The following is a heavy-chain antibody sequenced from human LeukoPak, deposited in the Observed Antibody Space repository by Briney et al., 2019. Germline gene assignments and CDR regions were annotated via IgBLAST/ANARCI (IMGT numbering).Heavy chain of an antibody. J-gene: IGHJ4*02. V-gene: IGHV1-69*04. CDR2: IIPILGIA. CDR3: ARDGDSGSYFY. Sequence: SVKVSCKASGGTFSSYTISWVRQAPGQGLEWMGRIIPILGIANYAQKFQGRVTITADKSTSTAYMELSSLRSEDTAVYYCARDGDSGSYFYWGQGTLVTVSP. D-gene: IGHD1-26*01. CDR1: GGTFSSYT.